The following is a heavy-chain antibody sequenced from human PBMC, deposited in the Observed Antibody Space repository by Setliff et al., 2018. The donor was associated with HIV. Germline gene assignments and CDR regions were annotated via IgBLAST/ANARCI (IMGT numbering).Heavy chain of an antibody. Sequence: LSETLSLTCAVSGYSISSGYYWGWIRQPPGKGLEWIGSIYHSGSTYYNPSLKSRVTISLDTSKNQFSLKLSSVTAADTAVYYCARDIQAAGTGWFDPWGQGTLVTVSS. CDR3: ARDIQAAGTGWFDP. D-gene: IGHD6-13*01. CDR2: IYHSGST. J-gene: IGHJ5*02. V-gene: IGHV4-38-2*02. CDR1: GYSISSGYY.